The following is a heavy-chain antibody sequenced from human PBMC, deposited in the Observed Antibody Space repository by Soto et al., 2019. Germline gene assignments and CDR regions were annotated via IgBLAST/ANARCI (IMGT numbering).Heavy chain of an antibody. CDR3: AKDLVVVPAATVH. V-gene: IGHV3-23*01. J-gene: IGHJ4*01. D-gene: IGHD2-2*01. CDR1: GFMFSNYA. CDR2: ISGSGGST. Sequence: PGGSLRLSWAGSGFMFSNYAMSWVRQAPGKGLEWVSAISGSGGSTYYADSVKGRFTISRDNSKNTLYLQMNSLRAEDTAVYYCAKDLVVVPAATVHWGHATLVTVSS.